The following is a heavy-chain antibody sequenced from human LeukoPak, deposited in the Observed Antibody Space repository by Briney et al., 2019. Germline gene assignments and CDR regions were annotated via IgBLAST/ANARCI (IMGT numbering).Heavy chain of an antibody. V-gene: IGHV3-30*04. CDR3: AKEYYYGSGSYRFFDY. Sequence: GRSLRLSCAASGFTFISYTMHWVRQAPGKGLEWVAVISNDGSNKHYADSVKGRFTISRDNSKNTLYLQMNSLRAEDTAVYYCAKEYYYGSGSYRFFDYWGQGTLVTVPS. J-gene: IGHJ4*02. CDR1: GFTFISYT. CDR2: ISNDGSNK. D-gene: IGHD3-10*01.